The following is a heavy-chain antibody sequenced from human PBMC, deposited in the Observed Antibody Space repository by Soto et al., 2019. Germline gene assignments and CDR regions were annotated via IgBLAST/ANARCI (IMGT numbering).Heavy chain of an antibody. CDR2: IIPILGIA. J-gene: IGHJ4*02. D-gene: IGHD2-2*01. CDR3: ARDPLEGDMPQGYFDY. V-gene: IGHV1-69*08. Sequence: QVQLVQSGAEVKKPGSSVKVSCKASGGTFSSYTISWVRQAPGQGLEWMGRIIPILGIANYAQKFQGRVTITADKSTSTAYMELSSLRSEDTAVYYCARDPLEGDMPQGYFDYWGQGTLVTVSS. CDR1: GGTFSSYT.